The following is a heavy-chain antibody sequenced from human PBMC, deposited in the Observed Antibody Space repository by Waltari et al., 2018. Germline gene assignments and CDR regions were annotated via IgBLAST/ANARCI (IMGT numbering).Heavy chain of an antibody. J-gene: IGHJ4*02. Sequence: EAQQVESGGDLVQPGGSLRLSCVVSGFTLSKYWMSWVRQAPGKGLEWGANINKDGTETYYVDSVRGRFTISKDDAKNSVYLQMNSLKVEDTAVYYCIRDYGSPYWGQGTLVTVSS. D-gene: IGHD6-19*01. CDR1: GFTLSKYW. V-gene: IGHV3-7*03. CDR2: INKDGTET. CDR3: IRDYGSPY.